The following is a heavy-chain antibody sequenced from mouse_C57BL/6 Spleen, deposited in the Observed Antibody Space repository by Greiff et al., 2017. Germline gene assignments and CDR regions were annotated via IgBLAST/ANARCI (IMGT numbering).Heavy chain of an antibody. V-gene: IGHV1-18*01. CDR2: INPNNGGT. J-gene: IGHJ2*01. D-gene: IGHD2-1*01. CDR1: GYTFTDYN. CDR3: ARREGNYAYFDY. Sequence: EVQLQQSGPELVKPGASVKIPCKASGYTFTDYNMDWVKQSHGKSLEWIGDINPNNGGTIYNQKFKGKATLTVDKSSSTVYMELRSLTSEDTAVYFCARREGNYAYFDYWGQGTTLTVSS.